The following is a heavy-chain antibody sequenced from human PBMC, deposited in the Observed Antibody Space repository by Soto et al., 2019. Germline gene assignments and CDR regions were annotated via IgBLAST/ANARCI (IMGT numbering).Heavy chain of an antibody. D-gene: IGHD6-19*01. J-gene: IGHJ4*02. Sequence: EVQVVESGGGLVQPGGSLRLSCAASGFTFSSFWMSWVRQAPGKGLEWVANIKPGGSEKYYVDSVKGRFTISRDDAKNSLYLKMNSLRAEDTAVYYCARNPWGVAGTDYWGQGTLVTVSS. CDR2: IKPGGSEK. CDR3: ARNPWGVAGTDY. CDR1: GFTFSSFW. V-gene: IGHV3-7*01.